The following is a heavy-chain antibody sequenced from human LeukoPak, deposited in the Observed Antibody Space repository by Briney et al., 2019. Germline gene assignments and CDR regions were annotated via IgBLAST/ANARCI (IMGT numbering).Heavy chain of an antibody. D-gene: IGHD1-26*01. CDR2: INPTSGDT. CDR3: ARLVMKAFYYYYMDV. CDR1: GYTFTDYD. Sequence: ASVKVSCKASGYTFTDYDFNWVRQAPGQGLEWMGWINPTSGDTVYAQKFQGRVTMTRSMSRNTAYMELSRLRPEDIAVYFCARLVMKAFYYYYMDVWGKGTTIIISS. V-gene: IGHV1-8*01. J-gene: IGHJ6*03.